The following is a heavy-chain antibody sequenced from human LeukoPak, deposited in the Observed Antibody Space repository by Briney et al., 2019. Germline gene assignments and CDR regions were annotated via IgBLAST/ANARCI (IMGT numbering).Heavy chain of an antibody. CDR2: IYHSGST. V-gene: IGHV4-38-2*02. J-gene: IGHJ4*02. D-gene: IGHD2-2*01. CDR3: ASGGGPFDCSSASCYLDY. Sequence: SETLSLTCTVSGYSISSGYYWGWIRQPPGKGLEWIGSIYHSGSTYYNPSLKSRVTISVDTSKNQFSLKLSSVTAADTAVYYCASGGGPFDCSSASCYLDYWGQGTLVTVSS. CDR1: GYSISSGYY.